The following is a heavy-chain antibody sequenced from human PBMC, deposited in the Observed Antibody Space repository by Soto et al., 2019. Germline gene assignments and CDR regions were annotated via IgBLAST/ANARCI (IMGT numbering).Heavy chain of an antibody. D-gene: IGHD4-17*01. Sequence: GASVKVSCKASGYTFTGYYMHWVRQAPGQGLEWMGWINPNSGGTNYAQKFQGRVTMTRDTSISTAYMELSRLRSDDTAVYHCARDFPRVPYGDYPEGYFDYWGQGTLVTVSS. CDR3: ARDFPRVPYGDYPEGYFDY. CDR2: INPNSGGT. V-gene: IGHV1-2*02. J-gene: IGHJ4*02. CDR1: GYTFTGYY.